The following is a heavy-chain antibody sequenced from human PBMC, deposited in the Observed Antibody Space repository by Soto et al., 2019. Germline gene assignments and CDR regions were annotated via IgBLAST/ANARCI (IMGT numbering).Heavy chain of an antibody. V-gene: IGHV3-7*01. CDR2: IKQDGSEK. J-gene: IGHJ4*02. Sequence: EVQLVESGGGLVQPGGSLRLSCAASGFTFSSYWMSWVRQAPGKGLEWVANIKQDGSEKYYVDSGKGRFTISRDNAKNSLYLQMNSLRAEDTAVYYCARVGYYDYIWGSYRPLDYWGQGTLVTVSS. CDR3: ARVGYYDYIWGSYRPLDY. D-gene: IGHD3-16*02. CDR1: GFTFSSYW.